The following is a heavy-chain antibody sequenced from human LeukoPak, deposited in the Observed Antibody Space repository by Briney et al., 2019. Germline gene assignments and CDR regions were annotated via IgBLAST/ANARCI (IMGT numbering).Heavy chain of an antibody. D-gene: IGHD3-3*01. CDR3: ARGYDFWSGYLGGYYFDY. J-gene: IGHJ4*02. CDR1: GGSISSGGYS. Sequence: SETLSLTCAVSGGSISSGGYSWSWIRQPPGKGLEWIGYIYHSGSTYYNPSLKSRVTISVDRPKNQFSLKLSSVTAADTAVYYCARGYDFWSGYLGGYYFDYWGQGTLVTVSS. V-gene: IGHV4-30-2*01. CDR2: IYHSGST.